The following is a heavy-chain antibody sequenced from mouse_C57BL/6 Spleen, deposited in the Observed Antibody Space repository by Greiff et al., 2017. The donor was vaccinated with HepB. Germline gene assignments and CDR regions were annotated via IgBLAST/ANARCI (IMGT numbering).Heavy chain of an antibody. V-gene: IGHV5-4*01. CDR3: ARGYYCSSALDLDY. CDR2: ISDGGSYT. Sequence: EVQLVESGGGLVKPGGSLKLSCAASGFTFSSYAMSWVRPTHEKRLEWVATISDGGSYTYDPDNVKGRFTISRDNAKNNLYLQMSHLKSEDTAMYYGARGYYCSSALDLDYWGQGTTLTVSS. D-gene: IGHD1-1*01. J-gene: IGHJ2*01. CDR1: GFTFSSYA.